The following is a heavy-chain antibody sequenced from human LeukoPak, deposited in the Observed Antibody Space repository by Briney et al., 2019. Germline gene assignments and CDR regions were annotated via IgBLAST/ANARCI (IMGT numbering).Heavy chain of an antibody. Sequence: SETLSLTCTVSGGSIGSYYWSWIRQPPGKGLEWIGYIYYSGSTNYNPSLKSRVTISVDTSKNQFSLKLSSVTAADTAVYYCARIHSSGWYEYDYWGQGTLVTVSS. CDR2: IYYSGST. J-gene: IGHJ4*02. CDR1: GGSIGSYY. V-gene: IGHV4-59*08. CDR3: ARIHSSGWYEYDY. D-gene: IGHD6-19*01.